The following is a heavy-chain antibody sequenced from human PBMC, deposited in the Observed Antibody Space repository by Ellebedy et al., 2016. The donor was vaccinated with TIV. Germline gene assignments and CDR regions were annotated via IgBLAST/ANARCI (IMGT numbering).Heavy chain of an antibody. V-gene: IGHV3-33*01. CDR3: ARDQVYGIQLWFDY. D-gene: IGHD5-18*01. CDR2: IWYDGSNK. J-gene: IGHJ4*02. Sequence: GESLKIPCAGSGFTFSNHGMHLVRQPPGKRLEWVAVIWYDGSNKYYADSVKGRFTIYRDNSKNTLYLQMNSLRTEDTAVYYWARDQVYGIQLWFDYWGQGTLVTGSS. CDR1: GFTFSNHG.